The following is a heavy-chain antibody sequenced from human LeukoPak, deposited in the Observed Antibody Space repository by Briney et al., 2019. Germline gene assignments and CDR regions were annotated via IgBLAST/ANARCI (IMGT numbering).Heavy chain of an antibody. J-gene: IGHJ6*03. CDR2: IYYSGST. CDR3: ARNYGDYVVRYYMDV. CDR1: GGSISSYY. V-gene: IGHV4-59*12. D-gene: IGHD4-17*01. Sequence: SETLSLTCTVSGGSISSYYWSWIRQPPGKGLEWIGYIYYSGSTYYNPSLKSRVTISVDTSKNQFSLKLSSVTAADTAVYYCARNYGDYVVRYYMDVWGKGTTVTVSS.